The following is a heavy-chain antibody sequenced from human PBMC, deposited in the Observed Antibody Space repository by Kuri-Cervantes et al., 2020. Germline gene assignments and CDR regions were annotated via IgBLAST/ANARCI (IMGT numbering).Heavy chain of an antibody. CDR1: GFTFSTYS. CDR3: VRGSQLLWFGELQYYFDY. J-gene: IGHJ4*02. CDR2: ISSSSSTI. V-gene: IGHV3-48*01. D-gene: IGHD3-10*01. Sequence: GGSLRLSCAASGFTFSTYSMNWVRQAPGKGLEWVSYISSSSSTIYYADSVKGRFTISRDNAKNSLYLQMNSLRAEDTAVYYCVRGSQLLWFGELQYYFDYWGQGTLVTVSS.